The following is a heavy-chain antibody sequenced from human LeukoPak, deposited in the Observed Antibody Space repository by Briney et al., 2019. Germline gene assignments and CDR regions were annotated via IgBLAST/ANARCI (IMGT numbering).Heavy chain of an antibody. CDR2: IYYSGST. V-gene: IGHV4-59*01. D-gene: IGHD3-10*01. Sequence: SETLSLTCTVSGGSISSYYWSWIRQPPGKGLEWIGYIYYSGSTNYNPSLKSRVTISVDTSKNQFPLKLSSVTAADTAVYYCATGQFGEFLFDYWGQGTLVTVSS. J-gene: IGHJ4*02. CDR3: ATGQFGEFLFDY. CDR1: GGSISSYY.